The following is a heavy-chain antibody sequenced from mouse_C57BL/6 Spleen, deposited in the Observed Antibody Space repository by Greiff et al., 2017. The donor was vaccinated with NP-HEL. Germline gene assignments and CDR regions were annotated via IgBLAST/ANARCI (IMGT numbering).Heavy chain of an antibody. CDR3: TRLWYYGSSYYFDY. D-gene: IGHD1-1*01. J-gene: IGHJ2*01. Sequence: QVQLKESGAELVRPGASVTLSCKASGYTFTDYEMHWVKQTPVHGLEWIGAIDPETGGTAYNQKFKGKAILTADKSSSTAYMELRSLTSEDSAVYYCTRLWYYGSSYYFDYWGQGTTLTVSS. CDR2: IDPETGGT. V-gene: IGHV1-15*01. CDR1: GYTFTDYE.